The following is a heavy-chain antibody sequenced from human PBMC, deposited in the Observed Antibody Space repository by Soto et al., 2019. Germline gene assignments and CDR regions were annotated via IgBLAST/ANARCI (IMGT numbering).Heavy chain of an antibody. Sequence: ASVKVSCKASGYTFTSYGISWVRQAPGQGLEWMGWISAYNGNQNYAQKLQGRVTMTTDTSTSTAYMELRSLRSDDTAVYYCARRGPAGATIGLGYYYYMDVWGKGTTVTVSS. J-gene: IGHJ6*03. CDR1: GYTFTSYG. D-gene: IGHD5-12*01. CDR2: ISAYNGNQ. V-gene: IGHV1-18*01. CDR3: ARRGPAGATIGLGYYYYMDV.